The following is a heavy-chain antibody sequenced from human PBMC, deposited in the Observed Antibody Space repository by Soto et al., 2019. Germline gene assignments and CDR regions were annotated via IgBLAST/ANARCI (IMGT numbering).Heavy chain of an antibody. CDR3: ARVRWDQPWVFDY. CDR2: INHSGST. Sequence: SETLSLTCAVYGGSFSAYYWSWIRQPPGKGLEWIGEINHSGSTNYNPSLKSRVTISVDTSKNQFSLKLTSVTAADTAVYYCARVRWDQPWVFDYWGQGTLVTAPQ. D-gene: IGHD1-26*01. CDR1: GGSFSAYY. V-gene: IGHV4-34*01. J-gene: IGHJ4*02.